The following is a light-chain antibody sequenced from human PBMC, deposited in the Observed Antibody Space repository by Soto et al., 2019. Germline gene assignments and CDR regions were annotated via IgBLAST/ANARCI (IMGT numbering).Light chain of an antibody. J-gene: IGLJ2*01. CDR1: SSDVGSYNR. CDR2: DVT. V-gene: IGLV2-18*02. Sequence: QSVLTQPPSVSGSPGQSVTISCTGTSSDVGSYNRVSWYQQPPGTAPKLMIYDVTKRPSGVPDRISGSKSGNTAPLTISGLQAEDEADYYCCSYAGSYSWVFGGGTQLTVL. CDR3: CSYAGSYSWV.